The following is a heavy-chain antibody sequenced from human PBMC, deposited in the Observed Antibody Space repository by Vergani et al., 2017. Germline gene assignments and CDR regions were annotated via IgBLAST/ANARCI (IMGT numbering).Heavy chain of an antibody. CDR3: VRDPDYSTFDS. V-gene: IGHV3-48*01. CDR1: GFTFSAYS. J-gene: IGHJ4*02. CDR2: IGVSDNSI. Sequence: DVRLVESGGGVVQPGGSLRLSCAASGFTFSAYSMNWVRQTPGKGLEWISYIGVSDNSIYYADSVMGRFAISRDNARNLLFLQMNSLRADDSALYFCVRDPDYSTFDSWGLGTLVTVS. D-gene: IGHD4-11*01.